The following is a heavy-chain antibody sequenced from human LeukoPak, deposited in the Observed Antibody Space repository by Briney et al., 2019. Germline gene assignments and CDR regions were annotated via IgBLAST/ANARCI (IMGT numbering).Heavy chain of an antibody. J-gene: IGHJ4*02. D-gene: IGHD1-26*01. V-gene: IGHV4-59*01. CDR3: ARARKSGSSSRQGFDY. CDR2: IYYSGST. Sequence: PSETLSLTCTVSGGSISSYYWSWIRQPPGKGLEWIGYIYYSGSTNYNPSLKSRVTISVDTSKNQFSLKLSSATAADTAVYYCARARKSGSSSRQGFDYWGQGTLVTVSS. CDR1: GGSISSYY.